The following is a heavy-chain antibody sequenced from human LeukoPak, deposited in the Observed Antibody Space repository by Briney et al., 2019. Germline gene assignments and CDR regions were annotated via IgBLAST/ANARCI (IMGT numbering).Heavy chain of an antibody. J-gene: IGHJ4*02. CDR3: AKDGSSQGFGQ. CDR1: GFTFSSYA. CDR2: ISGSGGST. D-gene: IGHD3-10*01. Sequence: GGSLRLSSAASGFTFSSYAMSWVRQAPGKGLEWVSAISGSGGSTYYADSVKGRFTISRDNSKNTLYLQMNSLRAEDTAVYYCAKDGSSQGFGQWGQGTLVTVSS. V-gene: IGHV3-23*01.